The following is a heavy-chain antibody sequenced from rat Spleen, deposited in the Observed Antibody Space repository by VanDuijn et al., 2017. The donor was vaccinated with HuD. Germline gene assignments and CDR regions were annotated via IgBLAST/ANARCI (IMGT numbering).Heavy chain of an antibody. J-gene: IGHJ2*01. CDR1: GFTFSNYD. Sequence: EVQLVESGGGLVQPGRSMKLSCAASGFTFSNYDMAWVRQAPTKGLAWVASISYDGSSTYYRDSVKGRFTISRDNAKSTLYLQMDSLRSEDTATYYCTTQDGYYHVGYWGQGVMVTVSS. CDR2: ISYDGSST. V-gene: IGHV5-20*01. D-gene: IGHD1-12*03. CDR3: TTQDGYYHVGY.